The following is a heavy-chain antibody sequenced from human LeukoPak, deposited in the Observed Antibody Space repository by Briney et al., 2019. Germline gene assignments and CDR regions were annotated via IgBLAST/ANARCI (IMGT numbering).Heavy chain of an antibody. Sequence: GGSLRLSCPAAGFTLSTYSMSWVRQAAGGGREWVAAISDRGWSTYYADSVKGRFTISRDNSKNTLYLQMNRLRAEDTAVYYCAKVRAMLRLEHAKVSYYFDSWGPGTLVTVSS. CDR2: ISDRGWST. D-gene: IGHD3-16*01. CDR3: AKVRAMLRLEHAKVSYYFDS. J-gene: IGHJ4*02. V-gene: IGHV3-23*01. CDR1: GFTLSTYS.